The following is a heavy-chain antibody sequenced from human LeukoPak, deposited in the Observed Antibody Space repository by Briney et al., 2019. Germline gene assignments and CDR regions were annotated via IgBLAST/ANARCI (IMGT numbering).Heavy chain of an antibody. CDR2: IYYNGNT. CDR1: GEPISSYY. J-gene: IGHJ5*02. CDR3: ARGDYDFWSGNWRFDP. D-gene: IGHD3-3*01. V-gene: IGHV4-59*01. Sequence: SETLSLTCLVSGEPISSYYWSWIRQAPGRGPEYIGNIYYNGNTNYNPSLKSRVTISVDASKNQFSLKVDSVSAADTAVYYCARGDYDFWSGNWRFDPGGQETLATVSS.